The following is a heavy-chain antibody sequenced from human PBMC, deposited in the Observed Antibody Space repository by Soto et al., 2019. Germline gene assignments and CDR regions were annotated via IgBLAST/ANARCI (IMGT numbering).Heavy chain of an antibody. CDR3: ARELVPYDSSGYYLYWYFDL. Sequence: SETLSLTCTVSGGSISSYYWSWIRQPAGKGLEWIGRIYTSGSTNYNPSLKSRVTMSVDTSKNQFSLKLSSVTAADTAVYYCARELVPYDSSGYYLYWYFDLWGRGTLVTVSS. CDR2: IYTSGST. J-gene: IGHJ2*01. CDR1: GGSISSYY. D-gene: IGHD3-22*01. V-gene: IGHV4-4*07.